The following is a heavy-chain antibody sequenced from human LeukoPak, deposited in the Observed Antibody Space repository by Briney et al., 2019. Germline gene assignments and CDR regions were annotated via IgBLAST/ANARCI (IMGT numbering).Heavy chain of an antibody. V-gene: IGHV1-3*01. Sequence: ASVKVPCKASGYTFTSYAMHWVRQAPGQRLEWMGWINAGNGNTKYSQKFQGRVTITRDTSASTAYMELSSLRSEDTAVYYCARGIAAAGDALDIWGQGTMVTVSS. CDR3: ARGIAAAGDALDI. CDR2: INAGNGNT. CDR1: GYTFTSYA. J-gene: IGHJ3*02. D-gene: IGHD6-13*01.